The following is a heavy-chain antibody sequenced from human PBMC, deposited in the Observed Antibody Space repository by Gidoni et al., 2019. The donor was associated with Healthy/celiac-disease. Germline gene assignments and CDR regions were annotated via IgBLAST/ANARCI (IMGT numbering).Heavy chain of an antibody. V-gene: IGHV4-38-2*02. D-gene: IGHD3-22*01. CDR1: GCSFRSGYY. CDR2: IYHSGST. CDR3: ARDRDVGMIVVANCFDY. J-gene: IGHJ4*02. Sequence: VQLQESGPGLVKPSETLSLTCSVSGCSFRSGYYWGWSRPPPGKGLEWIGRIYHSGSTYCNASLKSRVTISVDPSNTKFSLKLSSVPAANTAVYYCARDRDVGMIVVANCFDYWGQGTLVTVSS.